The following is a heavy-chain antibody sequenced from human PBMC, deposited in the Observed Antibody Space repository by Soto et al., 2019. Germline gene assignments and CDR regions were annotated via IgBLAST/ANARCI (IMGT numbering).Heavy chain of an antibody. J-gene: IGHJ6*02. CDR1: GGSINSGDYH. V-gene: IGHV4-30-4*01. Sequence: NPSETLSLTCTVSGGSINSGDYHWSWIRQSPGKGLEWIGAIYYSGSTYYNPSLKSRIRISVDTSKNQFSLKVNSVTAADTAVYYCARALVTDYNSRDYHYYFAMDVWGQGTSVTVSS. CDR3: ARALVTDYNSRDYHYYFAMDV. D-gene: IGHD3-22*01. CDR2: IYYSGST.